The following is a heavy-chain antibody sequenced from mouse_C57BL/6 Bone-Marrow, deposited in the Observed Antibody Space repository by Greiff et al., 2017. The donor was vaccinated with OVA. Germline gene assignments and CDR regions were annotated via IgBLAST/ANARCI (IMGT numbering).Heavy chain of an antibody. CDR2: IYPRSGNT. CDR3: ARSYGSSPYYFDY. J-gene: IGHJ2*01. V-gene: IGHV1-81*01. CDR1: GYTFTSYG. D-gene: IGHD1-1*01. Sequence: QVQLKESGAELARPGASVKLSCKASGYTFTSYGISWVKQRTGQGLEWIGEIYPRSGNTYYNEKFKGKATLTADKSSSTAYMELRSLTSEDSAVYFCARSYGSSPYYFDYWGQGTNLTVSS.